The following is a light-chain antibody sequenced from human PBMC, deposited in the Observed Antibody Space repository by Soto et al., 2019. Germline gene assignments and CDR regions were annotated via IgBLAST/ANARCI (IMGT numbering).Light chain of an antibody. CDR3: QQSYTAPR. CDR2: AAT. Sequence: DIKMTQSPSSRSASVGDRVTITCRASQSISSYLNWYQQKPGKAPKLLIHAATSLQRGVPSRFSGSESGTDFTLTISSLQPGDFGTYYCQQSYTAPRFGQGTKV. V-gene: IGKV1-39*01. CDR1: QSISSY. J-gene: IGKJ2*03.